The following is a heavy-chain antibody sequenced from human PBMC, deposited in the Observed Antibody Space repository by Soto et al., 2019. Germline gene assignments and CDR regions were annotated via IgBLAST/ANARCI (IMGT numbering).Heavy chain of an antibody. D-gene: IGHD3-9*01. J-gene: IGHJ2*01. CDR2: IIPILGIA. V-gene: IGHV1-69*08. CDR1: GGTFSSYT. CDR3: AREATYYDILTGPRYWYFDL. Sequence: QVQLVQSGAEVKKPGSSVKVSCKASGGTFSSYTISWVRQAPGQGLEWMGRIIPILGIANYAQKFQGRVTITADKSTSTAYMELSSLRSEDTAVYYCAREATYYDILTGPRYWYFDLWGRGTLVTVSS.